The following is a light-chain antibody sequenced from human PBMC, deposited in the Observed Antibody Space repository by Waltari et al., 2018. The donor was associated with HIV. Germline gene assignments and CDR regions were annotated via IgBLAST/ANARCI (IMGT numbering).Light chain of an antibody. CDR2: LGS. Sequence: DIVRTQSPLSLPVTPGEPAYISCRSSQSLLNSNGYNYLDWYVQKPGQSPQLLIYLGSDRASGVPDRFSVSGSGTEFTLKISRVEAEDVGVYYCMQALQTPFTFGPGTKLDIK. V-gene: IGKV2-28*01. CDR1: QSLLNSNGYNY. CDR3: MQALQTPFT. J-gene: IGKJ3*01.